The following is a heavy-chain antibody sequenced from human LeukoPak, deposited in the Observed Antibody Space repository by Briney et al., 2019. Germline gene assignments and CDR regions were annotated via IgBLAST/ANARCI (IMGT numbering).Heavy chain of an antibody. CDR1: GYTFSSNG. CDR2: IGAYNGNT. V-gene: IGHV1-18*01. Sequence: ASVKVSCKASGYTFSSNGISWLRQAPGQGLEWMGWIGAYNGNTKYAEKVQGRVTMTTDTSTSTAYMELRNLRSDDTAVYYCARDLVGGSTNFDYWGQGTLVTVSS. CDR3: ARDLVGGSTNFDY. J-gene: IGHJ4*02. D-gene: IGHD2-2*01.